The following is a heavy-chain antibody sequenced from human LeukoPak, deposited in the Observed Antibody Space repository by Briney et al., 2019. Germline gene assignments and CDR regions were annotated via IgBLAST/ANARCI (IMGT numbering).Heavy chain of an antibody. CDR1: GFTFSSYG. CDR3: AKDRSNYYYMDV. V-gene: IGHV3-30*18. CDR2: ISYDGSNK. D-gene: IGHD3-16*02. Sequence: GRSLRLSCAASGFTFSSYGMHWVRQAPGKGLEWVAVISYDGSNKYYADSVKGRFTISRDNSKNTLYLQMNSLRAEDTAVYYCAKDRSNYYYMDVWGKGTTVTVSS. J-gene: IGHJ6*03.